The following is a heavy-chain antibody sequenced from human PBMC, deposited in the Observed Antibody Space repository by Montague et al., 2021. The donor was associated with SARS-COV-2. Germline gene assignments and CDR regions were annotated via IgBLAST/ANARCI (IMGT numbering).Heavy chain of an antibody. J-gene: IGHJ5*02. CDR1: GASITTYY. Sequence: SETLSLTCTVSGASITTYYWSWIRRSAGKGLEWIGRIHTSGNTNYNPTLRSRVTMSVDTSKNQFSLKLNSVTAADTAVYYCAREATSWFGELMGVWFVPWGQGTLVTVSS. CDR3: AREATSWFGELMGVWFVP. D-gene: IGHD3-10*01. V-gene: IGHV4-4*07. CDR2: IHTSGNT.